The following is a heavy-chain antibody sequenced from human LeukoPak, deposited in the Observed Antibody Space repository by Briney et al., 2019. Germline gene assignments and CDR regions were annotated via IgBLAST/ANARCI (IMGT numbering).Heavy chain of an antibody. CDR3: ASFHFFDY. CDR2: ISYDGSNK. Sequence: GGSLRLSCAASGFTFSSYAMHWVRQAPDKGLEWVAVISYDGSNKYYADSVKGRFTISRDNSKNTLYLQMNSLRAEDTAVYYCASFHFFDYWGQGTLVTVSS. CDR1: GFTFSSYA. V-gene: IGHV3-30-3*01. J-gene: IGHJ4*02.